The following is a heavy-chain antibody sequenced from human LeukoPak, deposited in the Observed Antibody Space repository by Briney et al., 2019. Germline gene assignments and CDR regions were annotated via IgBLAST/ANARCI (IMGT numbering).Heavy chain of an antibody. CDR3: ARAERLFPHWYFDL. CDR2: IYYSRTT. V-gene: IGHV4-38-2*02. J-gene: IGHJ2*01. CDR1: GYSISSGYY. Sequence: SETLSLTCTVSGYSISSGYYWGWIRQPPGKGLEWIGYIYYSRTTYYNPSLKSRVTISVDTSKNQFSLKVSSVTAADTAVYYCARAERLFPHWYFDLWGRGTLVTVSS. D-gene: IGHD5-24*01.